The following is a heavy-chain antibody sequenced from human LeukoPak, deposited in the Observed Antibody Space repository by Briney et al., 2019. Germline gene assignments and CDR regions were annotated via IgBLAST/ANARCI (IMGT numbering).Heavy chain of an antibody. V-gene: IGHV3-15*01. Sequence: KTGGSLRLSCAASGITFTKAYMSWVRQAPGKGLEWIGRIKSKSDGGTIDYGAPVKDRFTISRDDSNNKLYLLMDSLKAEDTAVYYCSTDAGYDSRWYNWWGQGTLVTVSS. J-gene: IGHJ4*02. CDR1: GITFTKAY. D-gene: IGHD1-20*01. CDR2: IKSKSDGGTI. CDR3: STDAGYDSRWYNW.